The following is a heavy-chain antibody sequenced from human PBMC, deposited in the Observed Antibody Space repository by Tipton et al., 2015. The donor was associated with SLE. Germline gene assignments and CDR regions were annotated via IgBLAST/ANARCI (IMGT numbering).Heavy chain of an antibody. J-gene: IGHJ6*03. Sequence: TLSLTCTVSGGSISRFRSYWNWIRQPAGKGLEWIGRIDFRGNTNYNPSLESRVAISLDTSKNQFSLRLDSVTAGDTALYFCARDEVVMPAAYYSYYYMDVWGKGTTVTVSS. CDR1: GGSISRFRSY. D-gene: IGHD2-2*01. V-gene: IGHV4-61*02. CDR2: IDFRGNT. CDR3: ARDEVVMPAAYYSYYYMDV.